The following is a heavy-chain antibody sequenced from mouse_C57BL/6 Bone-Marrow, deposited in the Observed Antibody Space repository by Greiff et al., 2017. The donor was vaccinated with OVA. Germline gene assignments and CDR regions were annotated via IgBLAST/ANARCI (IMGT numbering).Heavy chain of an antibody. CDR2: ISNGGGST. J-gene: IGHJ2*01. CDR1: GFTFSDYY. CDR3: ARHPGYDYDREGFDY. V-gene: IGHV5-12*01. Sequence: EVKLVESGGGLVQPGGSLKLSCAASGFTFSDYYMYWVRQTPEKRLEWVAYISNGGGSTYYPDTVKGRFTISRDNAKNTLYLQMSRLKSEDTAMYYCARHPGYDYDREGFDYWGQGTTLTVSS. D-gene: IGHD2-4*01.